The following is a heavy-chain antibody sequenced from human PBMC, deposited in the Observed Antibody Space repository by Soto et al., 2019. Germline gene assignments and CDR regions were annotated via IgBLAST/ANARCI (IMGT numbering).Heavy chain of an antibody. D-gene: IGHD3-22*01. Sequence: GASVKVSCKASGYTFTSYYVHWVRQAPAQGLEWMGIINPSAGSTSYAQKFQGRVTMTRDTSTSTVYMELSSLRSEDTAVYYCARGRGHYDSSGYYDYYGMDVWGQGTTVTVSS. CDR3: ARGRGHYDSSGYYDYYGMDV. V-gene: IGHV1-46*01. CDR2: INPSAGST. CDR1: GYTFTSYY. J-gene: IGHJ6*02.